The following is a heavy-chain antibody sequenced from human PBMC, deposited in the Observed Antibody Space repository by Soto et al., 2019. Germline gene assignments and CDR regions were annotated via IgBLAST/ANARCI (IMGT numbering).Heavy chain of an antibody. Sequence: PSEPLSLTCTVTGGSIRSSSYYWGWIRQPPGKGLEWIGRIYYSGSTYYNPSLKSRVTISVDTSKNQFSLTLSSVTAADTAVYYCARQGWGGSGRYYMGITYYYYGMDVWGQGTTVTVSS. V-gene: IGHV4-39*01. D-gene: IGHD3-10*01. J-gene: IGHJ6*02. CDR2: IYYSGST. CDR3: ARQGWGGSGRYYMGITYYYYGMDV. CDR1: GGSIRSSSYY.